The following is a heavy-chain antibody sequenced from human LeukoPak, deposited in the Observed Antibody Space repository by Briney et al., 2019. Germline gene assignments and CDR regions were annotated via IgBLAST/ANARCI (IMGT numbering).Heavy chain of an antibody. V-gene: IGHV3-30*18. CDR2: ISYDGSNK. CDR1: GFTFSSYG. D-gene: IGHD3-22*01. Sequence: PGGSLRLSCAASGFTFSSYGMHWVRQAPGKGLEWVAVISYDGSNKYYADSVKGRFTISRDNSKNTLYLQMNSLRAEDTAVYYCAKSKYYYDSSGYNDYWGQGTLVTVSS. J-gene: IGHJ4*02. CDR3: AKSKYYYDSSGYNDY.